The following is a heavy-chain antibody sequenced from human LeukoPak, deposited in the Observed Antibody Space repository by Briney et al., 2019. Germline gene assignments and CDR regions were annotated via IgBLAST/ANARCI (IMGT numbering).Heavy chain of an antibody. CDR2: ISDRGST. V-gene: IGHV4-59*01. CDR3: ARDVCSGGTCYLDY. J-gene: IGHJ4*02. Sequence: SETLSLTCSVSGDSMGNYYWTWIRQPPGKALESIGYISDRGSTYYSPSLKSRATISADTSKNQISLKLTSVTAADTAVYYCARDVCSGGTCYLDYWGRGTLVSVSS. CDR1: GDSMGNYY. D-gene: IGHD2-15*01.